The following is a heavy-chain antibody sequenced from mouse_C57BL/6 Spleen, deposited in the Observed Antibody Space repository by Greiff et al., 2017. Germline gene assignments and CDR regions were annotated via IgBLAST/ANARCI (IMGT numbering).Heavy chain of an antibody. CDR2: IRNKANGYTT. CDR1: GFTFTDYY. V-gene: IGHV7-3*01. CDR3: ARYGYENWFAY. D-gene: IGHD2-2*01. Sequence: EVQLVESGGGLVQPGGSLSLSCAASGFTFTDYYMSWVRQPPGKALEWLGFIRNKANGYTTEYSASVKGRFTISRDNSQSILYLQMNALRAEDSATYYCARYGYENWFAYWGQGTLVTVSA. J-gene: IGHJ3*01.